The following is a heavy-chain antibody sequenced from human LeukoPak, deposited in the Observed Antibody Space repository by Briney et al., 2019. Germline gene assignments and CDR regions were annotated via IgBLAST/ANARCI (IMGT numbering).Heavy chain of an antibody. CDR2: IYSGGST. V-gene: IGHV3-66*01. CDR1: GFTVSSNY. J-gene: IGHJ3*02. Sequence: PGGSLRLSCAASGFTVSSNYMSWVRQAPGKGLEWVSVIYSGGSTYYADSVKGRFTISRDNPKNTLYLQMNSLRAEDTAVYYCARDVDTGSYQTGAFDIWGQGTMVTVPS. D-gene: IGHD1-26*01. CDR3: ARDVDTGSYQTGAFDI.